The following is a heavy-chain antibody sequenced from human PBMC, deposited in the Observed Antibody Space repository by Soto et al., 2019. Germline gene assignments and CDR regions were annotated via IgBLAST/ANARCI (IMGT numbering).Heavy chain of an antibody. D-gene: IGHD4-17*01. CDR3: AHPRGYGIFDAVDI. CDR1: GFVFSTYA. Sequence: GGSLRLSCATSGFVFSTYAMNWVRQAPGKGLEWVSAISSSGESTFYAESVRGRFTIYRDNSFNTLYLQMRSLRPEDTAVYYCAHPRGYGIFDAVDIWGQGTIVTVSS. V-gene: IGHV3-23*01. CDR2: ISSSGEST. J-gene: IGHJ3*02.